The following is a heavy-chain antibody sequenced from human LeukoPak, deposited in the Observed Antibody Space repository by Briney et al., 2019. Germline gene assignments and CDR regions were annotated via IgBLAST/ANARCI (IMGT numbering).Heavy chain of an antibody. V-gene: IGHV4-59*01. J-gene: IGHJ6*02. CDR3: ARDQGYYYGMDV. CDR2: IYYSGST. CDR1: GGSISSYY. Sequence: PSETLSLTCTVSGGSISSYYWSWIRQPPWKGLEWIGYIYYSGSTNYNPSLKSRVTISVDTSKNQFSLKLSSVTAADTAVYYCARDQGYYYGMDVWGQGTTVTVSS.